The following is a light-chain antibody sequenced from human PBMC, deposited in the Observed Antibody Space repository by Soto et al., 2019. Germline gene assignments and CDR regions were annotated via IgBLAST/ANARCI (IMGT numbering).Light chain of an antibody. J-gene: IGLJ2*01. CDR2: DVS. CDR3: SSYTSSSIVV. CDR1: SSDVGGYNY. V-gene: IGLV2-14*03. Sequence: QSVLTQPASVSGSPGQSITISCTGTSSDVGGYNYVSWYQHHPGKAPKLMIYDVSNRPSGVSNRFSGSKSGNTASLTISGLQAEDEADYYCSSYTSSSIVVFGGGTKLTVL.